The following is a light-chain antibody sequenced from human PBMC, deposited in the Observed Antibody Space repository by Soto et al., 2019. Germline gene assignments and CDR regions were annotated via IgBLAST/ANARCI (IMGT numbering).Light chain of an antibody. V-gene: IGKV3-15*01. CDR1: QTVWST. Sequence: EMVMTQSPATLSVSPGERATLSCRASQTVWSTLAWYQQRPGQAPRLLIYGASTRATGIPARFSGSGSGTEFTLSISSLQSEDFAVYYCQQYNKWPLTFGGGTKVEIK. J-gene: IGKJ4*01. CDR2: GAS. CDR3: QQYNKWPLT.